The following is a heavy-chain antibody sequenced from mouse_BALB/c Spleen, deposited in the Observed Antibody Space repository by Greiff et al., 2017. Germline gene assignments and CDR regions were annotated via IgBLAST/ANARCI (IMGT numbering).Heavy chain of an antibody. V-gene: IGHV1S29*02. CDR3: AEGGYYAMDY. Sequence: EVQLQQSGPELVKPGASVKISCKASGYTFTDYNMHWVKQSHGKSLEWIGYIYPYNGGTGYNQKFKSKATLTVDNSSSTAYMELRSLTSENSAVYYCAEGGYYAMDYWGQGTSVTVSS. J-gene: IGHJ4*01. CDR2: IYPYNGGT. CDR1: GYTFTDYN.